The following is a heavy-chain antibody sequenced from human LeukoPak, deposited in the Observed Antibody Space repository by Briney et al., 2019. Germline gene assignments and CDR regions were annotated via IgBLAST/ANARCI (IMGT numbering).Heavy chain of an antibody. J-gene: IGHJ4*02. D-gene: IGHD6-13*01. CDR3: ARGASSWYY. Sequence: AGSLRLSCAASGFTFSDYYRSWIRQAPGKGLEWVSYISSSGSTIYYAASVKGRFTISKDNAKNSPFLQMNSMRAEQTAWYYCARGASSWYYWGQGALVSVSS. CDR2: ISSSGSTI. V-gene: IGHV3-11*01. CDR1: GFTFSDYY.